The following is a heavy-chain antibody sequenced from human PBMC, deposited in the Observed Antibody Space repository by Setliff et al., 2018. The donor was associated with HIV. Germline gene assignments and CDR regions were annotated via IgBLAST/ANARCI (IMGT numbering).Heavy chain of an antibody. CDR2: IKQDGTEK. V-gene: IGHV3-7*01. D-gene: IGHD4-4*01. CDR3: ARASRVRAHHDYSNYKGWFDP. Sequence: PGGSLRLSCAASGFTFSSYWMNWVRQAPGKGLEWVANIKQDGTEKYYVDSVKGRFTISRDNAKNSLYLQMNNLRAEDTAVYYCARASRVRAHHDYSNYKGWFDPWGQGTLVTVSS. CDR1: GFTFSSYW. J-gene: IGHJ5*02.